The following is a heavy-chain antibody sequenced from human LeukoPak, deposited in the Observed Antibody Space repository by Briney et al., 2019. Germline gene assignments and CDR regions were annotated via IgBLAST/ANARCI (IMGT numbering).Heavy chain of an antibody. J-gene: IGHJ4*02. Sequence: SETLSLTCTVSGGSISNYYWNWIRQPPGKGLEWIGYIYYSGSTNYNPSLKSRVTLSLDTSKKQFSLKLSSVTAADTAVYYCARSVGLYDNSNYCSGDFDYWGQGTLVTVPS. CDR1: GGSISNYY. V-gene: IGHV4-59*01. CDR3: ARSVGLYDNSNYCSGDFDY. CDR2: IYYSGST. D-gene: IGHD3-10*01.